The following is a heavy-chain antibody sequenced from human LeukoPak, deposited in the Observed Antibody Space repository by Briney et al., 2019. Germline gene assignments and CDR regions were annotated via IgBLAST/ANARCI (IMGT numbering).Heavy chain of an antibody. Sequence: GASAKVSCKASGYTFTGYYMHWVRQAPGQGLEWMGWINPNSGGTNYAQKFQGRVTMTRDTSISTAYMELSRLRSDDTAVYYCARDSDSSGWSGFDPWGQRTLVTVSS. CDR2: INPNSGGT. J-gene: IGHJ5*02. CDR1: GYTFTGYY. V-gene: IGHV1-2*02. D-gene: IGHD6-19*01. CDR3: ARDSDSSGWSGFDP.